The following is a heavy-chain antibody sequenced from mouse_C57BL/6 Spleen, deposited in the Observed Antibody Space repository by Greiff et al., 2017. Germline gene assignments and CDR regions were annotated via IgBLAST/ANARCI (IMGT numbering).Heavy chain of an antibody. V-gene: IGHV1-18*01. CDR1: GYTFTDYN. Sequence: VQLQQSGPELVKPGASVKIPCKASGYTFTDYNMDWVKQSHGKSLEWIGDINPNNGGTIYNQKFKGKATLTVDKSSSTAYMELRSLTSEDTAVYYCARSDGSRYGNFDVWGTGTTVTVSS. CDR2: INPNNGGT. CDR3: ARSDGSRYGNFDV. D-gene: IGHD1-1*01. J-gene: IGHJ1*03.